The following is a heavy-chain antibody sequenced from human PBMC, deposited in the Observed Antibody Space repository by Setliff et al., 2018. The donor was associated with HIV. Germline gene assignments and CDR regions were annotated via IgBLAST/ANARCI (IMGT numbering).Heavy chain of an antibody. V-gene: IGHV1-2*06. CDR3: ASKLHCTNGVCLDAFDI. J-gene: IGHJ3*02. Sequence: ASVKVSCKASGYTFTAYYMHWVRQAPGQGLEWMGRINPNSGGTNYAEKFQGRVTMTRDTSISTAFMDLSRLRSDDTAVYYCASKLHCTNGVCLDAFDIWGQGTMVTV. D-gene: IGHD2-8*01. CDR1: GYTFTAYY. CDR2: INPNSGGT.